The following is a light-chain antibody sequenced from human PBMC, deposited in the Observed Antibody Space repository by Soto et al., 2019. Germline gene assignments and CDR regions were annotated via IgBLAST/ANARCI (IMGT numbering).Light chain of an antibody. CDR1: SSDVGGYNY. V-gene: IGLV2-14*01. CDR2: DVS. CDR3: SSYTSSSTYV. J-gene: IGLJ1*01. Sequence: QSVLTRPASVSGSPGQSIAISCTGTSSDVGGYNYVSWYQQHPGKAPKLMIYDVSNRPSGVSNRFSGSKSGNTASLTISGLQAEDEADYYCSSYTSSSTYVFGTGTKATVL.